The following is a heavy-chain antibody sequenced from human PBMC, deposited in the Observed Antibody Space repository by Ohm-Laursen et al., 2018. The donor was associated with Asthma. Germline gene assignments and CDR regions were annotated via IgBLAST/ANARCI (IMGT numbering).Heavy chain of an antibody. Sequence: SQTLSLTCTVSGGSVSSGSYYWSWIRQPPGKGLEWIGYIYYSGSTNYNPSLKSRVTISVDTSKNQFSLKLSSVTAADTAVYYCARDGGCSGGSCYSVWFDPWGQGTLVTVSS. CDR3: ARDGGCSGGSCYSVWFDP. V-gene: IGHV4-61*01. D-gene: IGHD2-15*01. J-gene: IGHJ5*02. CDR2: IYYSGST. CDR1: GGSVSSGSYY.